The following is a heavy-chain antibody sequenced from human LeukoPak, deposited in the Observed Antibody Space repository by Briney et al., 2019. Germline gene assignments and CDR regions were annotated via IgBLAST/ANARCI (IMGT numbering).Heavy chain of an antibody. J-gene: IGHJ4*02. Sequence: SETLSLTCTVSGGSISSGSYYWSWIRQPAGKGREWIGRIYTSGSTNYNPSLKSRVTISVDTSKNQFSLKLSSVTAADTAVYYCASTYYGSGSADYWGQGTLVTVSS. CDR1: GGSISSGSYY. D-gene: IGHD3-10*01. CDR3: ASTYYGSGSADY. V-gene: IGHV4-61*02. CDR2: IYTSGST.